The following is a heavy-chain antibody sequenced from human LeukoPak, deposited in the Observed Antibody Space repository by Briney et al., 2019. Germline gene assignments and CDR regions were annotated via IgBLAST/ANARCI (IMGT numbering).Heavy chain of an antibody. CDR3: AREGNYYDFWSGYYDY. Sequence: TLPLTCTVPGGSISSGSYYWSWIRQPAGKGLEWIGRIYTSGSTNYNPSLKSRVTISVDTSKNQFSLKLSSVTAADTAVYYCAREGNYYDFWSGYYDYWGQGTLVTVSS. D-gene: IGHD3-3*01. CDR1: GGSISSGSYY. CDR2: IYTSGST. J-gene: IGHJ4*02. V-gene: IGHV4-61*02.